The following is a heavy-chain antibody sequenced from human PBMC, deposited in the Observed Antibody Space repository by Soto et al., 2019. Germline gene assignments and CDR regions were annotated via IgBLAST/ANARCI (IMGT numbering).Heavy chain of an antibody. CDR3: AGFITDIVVVPAAMRWFDP. J-gene: IGHJ5*02. V-gene: IGHV4-39*01. CDR1: GGSISSSSYY. Sequence: KPSETLSLTCTVSGGSISSSSYYWGWIRQPPGKGLEWIGSIYYSGSTYYNPSLKSRVTISVDTSKNQFSLKLSSVTAADTAVYYCAGFITDIVVVPAAMRWFDPWGQGTLVTVSS. D-gene: IGHD2-2*01. CDR2: IYYSGST.